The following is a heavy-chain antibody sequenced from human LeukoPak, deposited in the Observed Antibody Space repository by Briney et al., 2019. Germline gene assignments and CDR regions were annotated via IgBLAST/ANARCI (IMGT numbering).Heavy chain of an antibody. CDR1: GYAFTSYD. V-gene: IGHV1-8*01. Sequence: ASVKVSCKASGYAFTSYDINWVRQATGQGLEWMGWMNPNSGNTGYAQKFQGRVTMTRNTSISTAYMGLSSLRSEDTAVYYCARGRSYYDSSGYSPWGQGTLVTVSS. J-gene: IGHJ5*02. CDR3: ARGRSYYDSSGYSP. D-gene: IGHD3-22*01. CDR2: MNPNSGNT.